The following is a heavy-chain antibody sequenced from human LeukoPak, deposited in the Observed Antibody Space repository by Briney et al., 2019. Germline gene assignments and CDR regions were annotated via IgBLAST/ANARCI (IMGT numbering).Heavy chain of an antibody. CDR2: AYYSGST. Sequence: PSETLSLTCTVSGGSISSYYWSWIRQPPGKGLEWIGYAYYSGSTTYNPSLESRVTISVDTSKNQFSLKLTAVTAADTAVYYCARNSAVETSRRWFERWGQGTLVTVS. CDR1: GGSISSYY. CDR3: ARNSAVETSRRWFER. V-gene: IGHV4-59*08. J-gene: IGHJ5*02. D-gene: IGHD6-19*01.